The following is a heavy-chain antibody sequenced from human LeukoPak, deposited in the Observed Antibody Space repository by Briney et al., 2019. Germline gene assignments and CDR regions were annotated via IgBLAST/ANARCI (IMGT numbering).Heavy chain of an antibody. D-gene: IGHD2-15*01. Sequence: SETLSLTCTVSGGSISSYYWSWIRQPPGKGLEWIGYIYYSGSTNYNPSLKSRVTISVDTSKNQFSLKLSSVTAADTAVYYCARRAPYGVGAFDIWGQGTMVTVSS. CDR2: IYYSGST. V-gene: IGHV4-59*08. J-gene: IGHJ3*02. CDR3: ARRAPYGVGAFDI. CDR1: GGSISSYY.